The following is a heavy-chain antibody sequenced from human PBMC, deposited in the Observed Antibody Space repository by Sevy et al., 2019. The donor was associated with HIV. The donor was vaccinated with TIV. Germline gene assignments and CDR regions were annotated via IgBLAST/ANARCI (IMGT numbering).Heavy chain of an antibody. CDR3: ARDYNSGWRKFNLFDP. CDR2: ISRTSSYI. J-gene: IGHJ5*02. Sequence: GGSLRLSCAASGFTFSTYSMNWVRQAPGKGLEWVSSISRTSSYIDYAYSVKGRFTISRNNANNSLYLQMNNLRAEDTAVYYCARDYNSGWRKFNLFDPWGQGTLVTVSS. D-gene: IGHD6-19*01. CDR1: GFTFSTYS. V-gene: IGHV3-21*01.